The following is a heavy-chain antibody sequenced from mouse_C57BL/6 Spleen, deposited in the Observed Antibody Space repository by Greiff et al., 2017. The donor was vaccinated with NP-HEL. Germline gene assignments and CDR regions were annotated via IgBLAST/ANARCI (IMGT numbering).Heavy chain of an antibody. Sequence: QVQLQQPGAELVRPGSSVKLSCKASGYTFTSYWMHWVKQRPIQGLEWIGNIDPSDSETHYNQKFKDKATLTVAKSSSTAYMQLSSLTSEDSAVYYCARGPDPGFAYWGQGTLVTVSA. V-gene: IGHV1-52*01. CDR1: GYTFTSYW. CDR3: ARGPDPGFAY. J-gene: IGHJ3*01. CDR2: IDPSDSET.